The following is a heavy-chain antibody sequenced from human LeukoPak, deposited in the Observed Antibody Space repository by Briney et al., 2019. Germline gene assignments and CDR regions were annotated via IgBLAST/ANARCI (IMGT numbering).Heavy chain of an antibody. D-gene: IGHD3-22*01. V-gene: IGHV1-3*01. Sequence: ASVKVSCKASGYTFTSYAMHWVHQAPGQRLEWMGWINAGNGNTKYSQKFQGRVTITRDTSASTAYMELSSLRSEDTAVYYCAREATSGYYFEAFDIWGQGTMVTVSS. CDR2: INAGNGNT. J-gene: IGHJ3*02. CDR1: GYTFTSYA. CDR3: AREATSGYYFEAFDI.